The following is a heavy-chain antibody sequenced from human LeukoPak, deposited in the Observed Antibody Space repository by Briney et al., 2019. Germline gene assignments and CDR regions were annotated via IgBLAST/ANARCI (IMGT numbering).Heavy chain of an antibody. J-gene: IGHJ1*01. V-gene: IGHV3-74*01. D-gene: IGHD3-22*01. CDR1: GFTFSRYW. CDR2: IKSEGKT. CDR3: ARAPSEVGGYYPEYFRH. Sequence: GRSLRLSCEASGFTFSRYWMHWVRQAPGKGLVWVSRIKSEGKTNYADSVKGRFTISRDNAKNTVSLQMDSLRAEDTGVYYCARAPSEVGGYYPEYFRHWGQGTLVTVSS.